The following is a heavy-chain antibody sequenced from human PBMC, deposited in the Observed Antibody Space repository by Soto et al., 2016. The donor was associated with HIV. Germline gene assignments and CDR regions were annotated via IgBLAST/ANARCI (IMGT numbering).Heavy chain of an antibody. CDR3: ARTPLDLFSGKEDRYYYGLNV. D-gene: IGHD6-19*01. CDR2: TIPIFTTA. V-gene: IGHV1-69*13. CDR1: GGTFNNYA. J-gene: IGHJ6*02. Sequence: QVQLVQSGTEVRKPGSSVKVSCKSYGGTFNNYAFSWVRQAPGQGLEWMGGTIPIFTTAISAQRFQGRLTMTADESTTTVYMTLSSLKFEDTAVYYCARTPLDLFSGKEDRYYYGLNVWGQGTTVTVPS.